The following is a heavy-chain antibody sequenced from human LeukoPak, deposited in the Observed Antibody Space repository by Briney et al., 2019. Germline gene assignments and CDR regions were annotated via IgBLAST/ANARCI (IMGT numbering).Heavy chain of an antibody. CDR2: ISWNSGSI. D-gene: IGHD2-15*01. Sequence: GGSLRLSCAASGFTFDDYAMHWVRQAPGKGLEWVSGISWNSGSIGYADSVKGRFTISRDNAKNSLYLQMNSLRAEDTALYYCAKARQISGYCSGGSCYPGSYYYYGMDVWGQGTTVTVSS. V-gene: IGHV3-9*01. CDR3: AKARQISGYCSGGSCYPGSYYYYGMDV. CDR1: GFTFDDYA. J-gene: IGHJ6*02.